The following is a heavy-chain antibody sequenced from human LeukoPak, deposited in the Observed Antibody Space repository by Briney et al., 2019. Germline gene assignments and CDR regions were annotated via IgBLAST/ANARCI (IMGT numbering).Heavy chain of an antibody. V-gene: IGHV4-59*01. D-gene: IGHD2-2*01. Sequence: SETLSLTCTVSGGSISSYYWSWIRQPPGKGLEWIGYIYYSGSTNYNPSLKSRVTISVDTSKNQFSLKLSSVTAADTAVYYCARARGYCSSTSCSHNWFDSWGQGTLVTVSS. J-gene: IGHJ5*01. CDR3: ARARGYCSSTSCSHNWFDS. CDR2: IYYSGST. CDR1: GGSISSYY.